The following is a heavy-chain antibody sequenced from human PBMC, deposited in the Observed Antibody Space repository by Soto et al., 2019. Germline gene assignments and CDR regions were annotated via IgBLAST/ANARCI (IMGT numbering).Heavy chain of an antibody. J-gene: IGHJ3*02. CDR2: FDPEDGET. CDR3: ATGTMVRGVIIKWAHDAFDI. Sequence: ASVKVSCKGSGYTLTELSVHWVRQAPGKGLEWMGGFDPEDGETIYAQKFQGRVTMTEDTSTDTAYMELSSLRSEDTAVYYCATGTMVRGVIIKWAHDAFDIWGQGTMVTVSS. CDR1: GYTLTELS. V-gene: IGHV1-24*01. D-gene: IGHD3-10*01.